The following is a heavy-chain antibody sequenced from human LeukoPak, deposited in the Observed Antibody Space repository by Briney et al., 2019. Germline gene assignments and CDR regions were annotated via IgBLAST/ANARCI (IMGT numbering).Heavy chain of an antibody. CDR1: GYSISSGYY. Sequence: SETLSLTCTVSGYSISSGYYWGWIRQPPGKGLEWIGSIYHSGSTYYNPSLKSRVTISVDMSKNQFSLKLSSVTAADTAVYYCARDPAHYYDISPPYYYYGMDVWGQGTTVTVSS. CDR3: ARDPAHYYDISPPYYYYGMDV. J-gene: IGHJ6*02. D-gene: IGHD3-9*01. V-gene: IGHV4-38-2*02. CDR2: IYHSGST.